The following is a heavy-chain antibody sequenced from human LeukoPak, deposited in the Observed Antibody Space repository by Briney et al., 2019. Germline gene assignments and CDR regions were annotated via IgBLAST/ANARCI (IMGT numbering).Heavy chain of an antibody. D-gene: IGHD3-10*01. CDR1: GGSINSYY. CDR2: FYSSGST. Sequence: SETLSLTCTVSGGSINSYYWSWIRQPAGKGLEWIGRFYSSGSTDYNPSLKSRVTISVDRSKNQFSLKLSSVTAADTAVYYCARAWGNYYGSGSYYYDYWGQGTLVTVSS. V-gene: IGHV4-4*07. J-gene: IGHJ4*02. CDR3: ARAWGNYYGSGSYYYDY.